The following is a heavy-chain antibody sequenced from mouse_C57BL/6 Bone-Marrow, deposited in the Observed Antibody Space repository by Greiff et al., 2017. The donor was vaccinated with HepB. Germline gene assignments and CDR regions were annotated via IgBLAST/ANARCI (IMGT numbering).Heavy chain of an antibody. CDR2: IWSGGST. V-gene: IGHV2-4*01. CDR1: GFSLTSYG. Sequence: QVQLQQSGPGLVQPSQSLSITCTVSGFSLTSYGVHWVRQPPGKGLEWLGVIWSGGSTDYNAAFISRLSISKDNSKSQVFFKMNSLQADDTAIYYCAKGDYGNYEGYFDVWGKGTTVTVSS. J-gene: IGHJ1*03. D-gene: IGHD2-1*01. CDR3: AKGDYGNYEGYFDV.